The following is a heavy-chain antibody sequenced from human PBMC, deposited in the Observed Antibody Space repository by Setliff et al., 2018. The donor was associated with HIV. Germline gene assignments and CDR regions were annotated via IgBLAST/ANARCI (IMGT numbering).Heavy chain of an antibody. V-gene: IGHV3-21*01. Sequence: GGSLRLSCAASGFTFSSYSMNWARQAPGKGLEWVSSISSSSSYIYYADSVKGRFTISRDNAKNSLYLQMNSLRAEDTAVYYCARDASSGYSSGWYLPPNYYYYYYMDVWGKGTTVTVSS. CDR3: ARDASSGYSSGWYLPPNYYYYYYMDV. CDR1: GFTFSSYS. J-gene: IGHJ6*03. CDR2: ISSSSSYI. D-gene: IGHD6-19*01.